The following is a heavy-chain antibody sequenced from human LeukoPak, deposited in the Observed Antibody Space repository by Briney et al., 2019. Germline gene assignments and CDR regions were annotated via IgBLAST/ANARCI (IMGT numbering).Heavy chain of an antibody. Sequence: ASVKVSCKASGYTFTNYYMHWVRQAPGQGLEWMGMINPNGGSTSYAQRFQGRVTMTRDTSTSTAYMELRSLRSDDTAVYYCARIQIYSYGTFDYWGQGTLVTVSS. CDR2: INPNGGST. D-gene: IGHD5-18*01. J-gene: IGHJ4*02. CDR3: ARIQIYSYGTFDY. CDR1: GYTFTNYY. V-gene: IGHV1-46*01.